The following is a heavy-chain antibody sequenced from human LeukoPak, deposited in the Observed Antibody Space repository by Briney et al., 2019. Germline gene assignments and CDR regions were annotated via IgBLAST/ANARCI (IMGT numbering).Heavy chain of an antibody. V-gene: IGHV3-11*04. CDR3: ARGGYSSSYVLDAFDI. CDR2: ISSSGSTI. D-gene: IGHD6-13*01. Sequence: GGSLRLSCAASGFTFSDYYMSWIRQAPGKGLEWVSYISSSGSTIYYADSVKGRLTICRDNAQNTLYLQINSLRAQDTAVYYCARGGYSSSYVLDAFDIWGQATMVTVPA. CDR1: GFTFSDYY. J-gene: IGHJ3*02.